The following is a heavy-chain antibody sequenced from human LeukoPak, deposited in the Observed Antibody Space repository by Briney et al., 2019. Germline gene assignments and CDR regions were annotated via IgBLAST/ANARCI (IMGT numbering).Heavy chain of an antibody. CDR1: GFTFSSYA. CDR2: IGGGGGSI. CDR3: AKGPGSTYPFYFDH. Sequence: GGSLRLSWEASGFTFSSYAMRWVRKAPGKGLEWVSIIGGGGGSIKYADSVKGRFTISRDNSKNTLYLQRHRLSAADTAVYWCAKGPGSTYPFYFDHWGQGTLVTVS. J-gene: IGHJ4*02. D-gene: IGHD2-2*01. V-gene: IGHV3-23*01.